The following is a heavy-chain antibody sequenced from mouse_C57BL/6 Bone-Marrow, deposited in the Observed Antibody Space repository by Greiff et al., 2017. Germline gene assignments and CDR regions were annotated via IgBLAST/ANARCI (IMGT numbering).Heavy chain of an antibody. J-gene: IGHJ3*01. D-gene: IGHD5-1*01. V-gene: IGHV10-1*01. CDR2: IRSKSNNYAT. Sequence: EVQLQQSGGGLVQPKGSLKLSCAASGFSFNTYAMNWVRQAPGKGFEWVARIRSKSNNYATYYAGSVKDRFTISRDDSESMLYLQMHNLKTEDTAMYYWVRHEYHVAYWGQGTLVTVSA. CDR1: GFSFNTYA. CDR3: VRHEYHVAY.